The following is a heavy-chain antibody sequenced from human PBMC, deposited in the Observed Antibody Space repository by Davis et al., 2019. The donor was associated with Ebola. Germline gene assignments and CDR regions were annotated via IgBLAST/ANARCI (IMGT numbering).Heavy chain of an antibody. D-gene: IGHD3-3*01. CDR2: INSDGSST. CDR1: GFTFSSYW. V-gene: IGHV3-74*01. CDR3: ARGSVRFLEWLSQNAFDM. Sequence: HTGGSLRLSCAASGFTFSSYWMHWVRQAPGKGLVWVSRINSDGSSTSYADSVKGRFTISRDNAKNTLYLQMNSLRTEDTAVYYCARGSVRFLEWLSQNAFDMWGQGTMVTVSS. J-gene: IGHJ3*02.